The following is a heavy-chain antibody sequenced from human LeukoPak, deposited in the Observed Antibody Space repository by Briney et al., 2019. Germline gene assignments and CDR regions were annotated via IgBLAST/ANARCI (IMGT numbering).Heavy chain of an antibody. V-gene: IGHV4-59*03. Sequence: NPSETLSLTCTVSGGSISTYSWSWIRQPPGKGLEWIGCRYDGGRDLYNPSLKSRVTISVDESEKQISLSLRSVTAADTAIYSCANTTRVAPDGRAEYFQHWGQGTLVTVSS. D-gene: IGHD5-24*01. CDR1: GGSISTYS. J-gene: IGHJ1*01. CDR3: ANTTRVAPDGRAEYFQH. CDR2: RYDGGRD.